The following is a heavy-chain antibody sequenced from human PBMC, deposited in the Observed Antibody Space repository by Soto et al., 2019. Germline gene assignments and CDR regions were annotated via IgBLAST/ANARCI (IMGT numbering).Heavy chain of an antibody. J-gene: IGHJ6*02. CDR3: ARALGYSGYAGMDV. CDR2: ISPDNGNT. Sequence: QVQLVQSGGEVKKPGASVKVSCKAYGSTFTIYGINWVRQAPGHGLEWMGWISPDNGNTNYAQKLQGRVTITTDTATSTAYMELRSLRSHDTAVYCCARALGYSGYAGMDVWGQGPTVTVSS. D-gene: IGHD5-12*01. CDR1: GSTFTIYG. V-gene: IGHV1-18*01.